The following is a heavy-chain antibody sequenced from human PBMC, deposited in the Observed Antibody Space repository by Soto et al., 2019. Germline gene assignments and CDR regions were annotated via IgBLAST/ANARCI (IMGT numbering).Heavy chain of an antibody. J-gene: IGHJ3*02. D-gene: IGHD3-22*01. CDR3: AHSNLYYVSSVYYHRAAFDI. CDR2: IYWNDDK. V-gene: IGHV2-5*01. Sequence: PTMVRDTQALTQTCTFSGFSLITSVVDVGWIRQHPGKALEWLALIYWNDDKRYSPTLKSRLTITKDTSKSHVVLTTTNIDPVDTATYYFAHSNLYYVSSVYYHRAAFDIWGQRIMGIVPS. CDR1: GFSLITSVVD.